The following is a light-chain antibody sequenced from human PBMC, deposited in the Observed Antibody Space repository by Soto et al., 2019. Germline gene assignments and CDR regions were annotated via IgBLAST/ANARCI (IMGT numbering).Light chain of an antibody. CDR3: QQYCSSPMT. Sequence: IVMTQSPGALSLSPGERASLSCKASQIVSSSHLAWYQQKPGQAPRLLISGASSRATGNPGRFSGSGSGTEFTLTISSLQSEDFAVYYCQQYCSSPMTFGQGTGLDI. CDR2: GAS. J-gene: IGKJ5*01. V-gene: IGKV3-20*01. CDR1: QIVSSSH.